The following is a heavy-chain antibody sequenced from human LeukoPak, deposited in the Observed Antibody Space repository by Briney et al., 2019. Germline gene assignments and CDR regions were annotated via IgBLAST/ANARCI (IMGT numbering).Heavy chain of an antibody. CDR3: ARDGIAVAGTGFDY. Sequence: PGRSLGLSCAASGFTFSSYAMHWVRQAPGKGLEWVAVISYDGSNKYYADSVKGRFTISRDNSKNTLYLQMNSLRAEDTAVYYCARDGIAVAGTGFDYWGQGTLVTVSS. CDR1: GFTFSSYA. CDR2: ISYDGSNK. J-gene: IGHJ4*02. D-gene: IGHD6-19*01. V-gene: IGHV3-30*04.